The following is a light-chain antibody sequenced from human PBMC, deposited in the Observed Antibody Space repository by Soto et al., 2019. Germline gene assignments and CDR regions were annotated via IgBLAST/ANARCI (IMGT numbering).Light chain of an antibody. CDR3: AAWDDSLAGLV. CDR1: RSNIGSHA. V-gene: IGLV1-44*01. CDR2: GNN. Sequence: QSAVTQPPSVSGTPGQGVTISCSGSRSNIGSHAVNWYQQLPGTAPKLLISGNNQRPSGVPDRFSGSRSGTSASLAISGLQSEDEADYYCAAWDDSLAGLVFGGGTKLTVL. J-gene: IGLJ2*01.